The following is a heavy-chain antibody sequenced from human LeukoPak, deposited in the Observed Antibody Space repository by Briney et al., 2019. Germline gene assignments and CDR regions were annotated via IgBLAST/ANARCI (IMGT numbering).Heavy chain of an antibody. V-gene: IGHV3-23*01. Sequence: GGSLRLSCAASGFTFSSYAMSRVRQAPGKGLEWVSAISGSGGSTYYADSVKGRFTISRDNSKNTLYLQMNSLRAEDTAVYYCAKGGVLRYFDWLPVYPRPNLGPFDYWGQGTLVTVSS. CDR2: ISGSGGST. J-gene: IGHJ4*02. CDR3: AKGGVLRYFDWLPVYPRPNLGPFDY. CDR1: GFTFSSYA. D-gene: IGHD3-9*01.